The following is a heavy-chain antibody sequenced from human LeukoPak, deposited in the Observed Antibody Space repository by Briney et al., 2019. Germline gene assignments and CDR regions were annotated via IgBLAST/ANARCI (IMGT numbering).Heavy chain of an antibody. CDR2: VDGDGSTT. Sequence: GVSLRLSCGASGFTFTSYWMHWVRQAPGKGLVWVSRVDGDGSTTTYADSVKGRFTISRDNAKNTLYLQMNSLRAEDTAVYYCARPQHGDLYAFDIWGQGTMVTVSS. CDR3: ARPQHGDLYAFDI. J-gene: IGHJ3*02. V-gene: IGHV3-74*01. D-gene: IGHD4-17*01. CDR1: GFTFTSYW.